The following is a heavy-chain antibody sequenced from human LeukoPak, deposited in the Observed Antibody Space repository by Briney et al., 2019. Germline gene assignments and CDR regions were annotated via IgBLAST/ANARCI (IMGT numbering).Heavy chain of an antibody. CDR1: GFTFTSSA. J-gene: IGHJ4*02. CDR3: AGTPWFGELTLDY. Sequence: GTSVKVSCKASGFTFTSSAMQWVRQARGQRLEWIGWIVVGSGNTNYAQKFQERVIITRDMSTTTVYMELSSLRSEDTAVYYCAGTPWFGELTLDYWGQGTLVTVSS. CDR2: IVVGSGNT. V-gene: IGHV1-58*02. D-gene: IGHD3-10*01.